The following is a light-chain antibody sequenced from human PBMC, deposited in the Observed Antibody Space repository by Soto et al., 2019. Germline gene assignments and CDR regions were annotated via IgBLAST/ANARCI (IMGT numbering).Light chain of an antibody. J-gene: IGKJ1*01. CDR1: QSVSSSY. CDR3: QQYGSSPGT. CDR2: GAS. Sequence: EIVWTQSPGTLSLSPGERATLSCRASQSVSSSYLAWYQQKPGQAPRLLIYGASSRATGFPDRFSGSGSGTDFTLTISRLEPEDFAVYYCQQYGSSPGTFGKGTKVQLK. V-gene: IGKV3-20*01.